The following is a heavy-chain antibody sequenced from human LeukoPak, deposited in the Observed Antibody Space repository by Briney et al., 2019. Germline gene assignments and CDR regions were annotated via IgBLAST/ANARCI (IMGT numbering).Heavy chain of an antibody. D-gene: IGHD6-6*01. J-gene: IGHJ4*02. CDR2: IYYSGRT. V-gene: IGHV4-39*07. CDR3: ARDTRYSSSSSSGDY. Sequence: SETLSLTCTVSGGSISSSSYYWGWIRQPPGKGLEWIGSIYYSGRTYYNPSLKSRVTISVDTSKNQFSLKLSSVTAADTAVYYCARDTRYSSSSSSGDYWGQGTLVTVSS. CDR1: GGSISSSSYY.